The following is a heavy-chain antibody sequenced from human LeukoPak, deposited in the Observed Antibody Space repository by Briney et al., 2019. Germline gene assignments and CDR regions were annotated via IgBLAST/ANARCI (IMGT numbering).Heavy chain of an antibody. Sequence: ASVKVSCKASGYTFTGYYMHWVRQAPGQGLEWMGWINPNSGGTNYAQKFQGRVTMTRDTSISTAYMELSRLRSDDTAVYYCARLADCSSSSCRSFDYWGQGTLVTASS. V-gene: IGHV1-2*02. CDR2: INPNSGGT. CDR1: GYTFTGYY. J-gene: IGHJ4*02. CDR3: ARLADCSSSSCRSFDY. D-gene: IGHD2-2*01.